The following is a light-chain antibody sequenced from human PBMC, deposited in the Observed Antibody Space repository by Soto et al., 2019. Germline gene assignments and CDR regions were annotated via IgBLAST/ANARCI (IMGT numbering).Light chain of an antibody. V-gene: IGKV3-11*01. CDR2: DAS. J-gene: IGKJ4*01. CDR1: QSVSSS. CDR3: QQRADGLT. Sequence: ELVLTQSPATLSLSPGERGTLSCRASQSVSSSLAWYQQKPGQAPRLLIYDASNRATGIPARFSGSGSGTDFTLTISSLEPEDFAVYYCQQRADGLTFGGGTKVDIK.